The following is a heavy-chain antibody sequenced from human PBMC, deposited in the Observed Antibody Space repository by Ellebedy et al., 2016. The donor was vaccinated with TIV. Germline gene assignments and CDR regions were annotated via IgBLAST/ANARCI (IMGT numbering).Heavy chain of an antibody. CDR2: ISANGGTT. CDR3: ARRSTDFAFDS. D-gene: IGHD3/OR15-3a*01. V-gene: IGHV3-23*01. Sequence: GESLKISCAASGFTFSTYPMNWVRQAPGKGLEWVSIISANGGTTYYADSVKGRFTISRDNYKNTLFLQMSSLRAEDTAVYFCARRSTDFAFDSWGQGTLVTVSS. CDR1: GFTFSTYP. J-gene: IGHJ4*02.